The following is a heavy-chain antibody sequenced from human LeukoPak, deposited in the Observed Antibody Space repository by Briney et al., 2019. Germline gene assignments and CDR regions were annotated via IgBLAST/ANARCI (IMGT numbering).Heavy chain of an antibody. J-gene: IGHJ5*02. Sequence: SETLSLTCTVSGVSISSYYWSWIRQPPGKGLEWIGYIYYSGSTNYNPSLKSRVTISVDTSKNQFSLKLSSVTAADTAVYYCARDTIVVVPAAMDYNWFDPWGQGTLVTVSS. CDR1: GVSISSYY. CDR2: IYYSGST. D-gene: IGHD2-2*01. V-gene: IGHV4-59*12. CDR3: ARDTIVVVPAAMDYNWFDP.